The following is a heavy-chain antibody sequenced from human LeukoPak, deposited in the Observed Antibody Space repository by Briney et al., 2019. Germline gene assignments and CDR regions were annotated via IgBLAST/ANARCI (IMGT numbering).Heavy chain of an antibody. CDR1: GFTFHDYA. CDR3: AKALLNGYYLFDY. V-gene: IGHV3-9*01. D-gene: IGHD3-9*01. CDR2: ISWNSGSI. Sequence: GGSLRLFCAASGFTFHDYAMHWVRQAPAKGLEWVSGISWNSGSIGYADSVKGRFTISRDNAKNSLYLQMNSLRAEDTALYYCAKALLNGYYLFDYWGQGTLVTVSS. J-gene: IGHJ4*02.